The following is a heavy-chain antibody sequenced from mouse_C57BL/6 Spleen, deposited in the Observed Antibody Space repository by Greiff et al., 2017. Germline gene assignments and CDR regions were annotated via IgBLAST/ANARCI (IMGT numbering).Heavy chain of an antibody. Sequence: VQLKQPGAELVRPGSSVKLSCKASGYTFTSYWMHWVKQRPIQGLEWIGNIDPSDSETHYNQKFKDKATLTVDKSSSTAYMQLSSLTSEDSAVYYCARHSSGYESYFDYWGQGTTLTVSS. CDR3: ARHSSGYESYFDY. J-gene: IGHJ2*01. D-gene: IGHD3-2*02. CDR1: GYTFTSYW. CDR2: IDPSDSET. V-gene: IGHV1-52*01.